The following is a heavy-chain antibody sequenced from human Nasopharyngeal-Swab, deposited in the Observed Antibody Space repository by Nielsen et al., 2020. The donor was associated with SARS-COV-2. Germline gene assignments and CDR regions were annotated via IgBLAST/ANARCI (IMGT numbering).Heavy chain of an antibody. J-gene: IGHJ4*02. CDR2: ISYDGSNK. D-gene: IGHD2-2*01. V-gene: IGHV3-33*01. Sequence: SLRLSCAASGFTFSSYGMHWVRQAPGKGLEWVAVISYDGSNKYYADSVKGRFTISRDNSKNTLYLQMNSLRAEDTAVYYCARGDVVVPSASDYWGQGTLVTVSS. CDR3: ARGDVVVPSASDY. CDR1: GFTFSSYG.